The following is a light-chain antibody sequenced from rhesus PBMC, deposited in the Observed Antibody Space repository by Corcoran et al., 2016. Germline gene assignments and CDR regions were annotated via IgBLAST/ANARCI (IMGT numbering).Light chain of an antibody. CDR3: QHSYGTPYS. Sequence: DIQMTQSPSSLSASVGDRVTITCRASENVNNYLHWYQQKPGKAPKLLIYKASTLQSGVPSRFSGSGSGKDFTLTISSLQPEDFATYYCQHSYGTPYSFGQGTKVEIK. CDR1: ENVNNY. CDR2: KAS. J-gene: IGKJ2*01. V-gene: IGKV1-74*01.